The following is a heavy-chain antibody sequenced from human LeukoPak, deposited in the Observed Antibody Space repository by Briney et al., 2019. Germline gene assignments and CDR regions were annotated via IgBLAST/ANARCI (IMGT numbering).Heavy chain of an antibody. CDR1: GYTFTGYY. CDR2: INPNSGGT. V-gene: IGHV1-2*02. J-gene: IGHJ6*02. CDR3: ARDQGGIQLWLRYGYYGMDV. Sequence: EASLKVSCKASGYTFTGYYMHWVRQAPGQGLEWMGWINPNSGGTNYAQKFQGRVTMTRDTSISTAYMELSRLRSDDTAVYYCARDQGGIQLWLRYGYYGMDVWGQGTTVTVSS. D-gene: IGHD5-18*01.